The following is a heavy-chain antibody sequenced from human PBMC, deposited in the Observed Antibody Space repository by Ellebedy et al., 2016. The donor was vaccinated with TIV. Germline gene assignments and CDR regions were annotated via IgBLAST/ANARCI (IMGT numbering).Heavy chain of an antibody. J-gene: IGHJ6*02. D-gene: IGHD3-10*01. V-gene: IGHV1-69*13. CDR2: IMPIVGSA. CDR1: GGTFSTYA. Sequence: AASVKVSCKASGGTFSTYAFNWVRQAPRQGLEWMGGIMPIVGSASYAQKWQDRVTITADESTSKFYIELGRLRSEDSAVYYCVRDASSSAGYSGTDVWGQGTTVTVSS. CDR3: VRDASSSAGYSGTDV.